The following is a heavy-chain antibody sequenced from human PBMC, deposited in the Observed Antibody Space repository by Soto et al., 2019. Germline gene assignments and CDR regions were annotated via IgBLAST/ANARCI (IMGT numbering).Heavy chain of an antibody. CDR3: AKDGGGWYGRDAFDI. V-gene: IGHV3-23*01. CDR2: ISGSGGST. CDR1: GFTFSSYA. D-gene: IGHD6-19*01. J-gene: IGHJ3*02. Sequence: GGSLRLSCAASGFTFSSYAISWVRQAPGKGLEWVSAISGSGGSTYYADSVKGRFTISRDNSKNTLYLQMNSLRAEDTAVYYCAKDGGGWYGRDAFDIWGQGTMVTGSS.